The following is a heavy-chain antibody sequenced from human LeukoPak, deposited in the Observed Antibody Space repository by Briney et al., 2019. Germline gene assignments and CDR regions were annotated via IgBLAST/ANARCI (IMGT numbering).Heavy chain of an antibody. J-gene: IGHJ4*02. V-gene: IGHV4-59*12. Sequence: SETLSLTCTVSGGSISNYYWSWIRQPPGKGLEWIGYIHYSGSTNYNPSLKSRVTISVDTSKNQFSLKLSSVTAADTAVYYCARPDYYDSSGYYSFDYWGQGTLVTVSS. D-gene: IGHD3-22*01. CDR1: GGSISNYY. CDR2: IHYSGST. CDR3: ARPDYYDSSGYYSFDY.